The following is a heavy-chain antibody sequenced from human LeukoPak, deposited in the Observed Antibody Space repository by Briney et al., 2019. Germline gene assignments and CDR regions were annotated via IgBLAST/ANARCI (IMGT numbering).Heavy chain of an antibody. CDR1: GFAFTSDA. CDR3: AKVRSGDIAAAINY. CDR2: ISVIVDNT. D-gene: IGHD5-18*01. J-gene: IGHJ4*02. V-gene: IGHV3-23*01. Sequence: GRSLRLSCAASGFAFTSDAINAGRQAPGEGLEWVSGISVIVDNTYYADSVKGQFTISRDNSKNTLYLQMNSLRAEDTAVYYCAKVRSGDIAAAINYWGQGTLVTVSS.